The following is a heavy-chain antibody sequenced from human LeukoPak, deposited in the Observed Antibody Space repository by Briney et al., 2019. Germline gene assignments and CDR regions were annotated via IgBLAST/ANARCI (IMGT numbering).Heavy chain of an antibody. CDR3: ARRDYYDSSGYYPKDAFDI. CDR2: INHSGIT. V-gene: IGHV4-34*01. D-gene: IGHD3-22*01. J-gene: IGHJ3*02. CDR1: GGSFSGYY. Sequence: PSETLSLTFSVYGGSFSGYYWSWIGQPPGKGLEWIGEINHSGITNYNPSLKSRVTISVDTSKNQFSLKLSSVTAADTAVYYCARRDYYDSSGYYPKDAFDIWGQGTMVTVSS.